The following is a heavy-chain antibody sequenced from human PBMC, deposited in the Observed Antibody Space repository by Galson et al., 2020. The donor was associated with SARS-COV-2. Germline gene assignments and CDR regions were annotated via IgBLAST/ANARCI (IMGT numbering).Heavy chain of an antibody. J-gene: IGHJ6*02. CDR2: INPNTGAT. Sequence: GESLKISCRASGSPFIGYYIHWVRQAPGQGLEWMGWINPNTGATHHAEKFQDRVTMTRDTSISTAYMELIRLTSDDTAVYYCARSVCNSPGCHNFYYNGMDVWGQGTTVTVSS. CDR3: ARSVCNSPGCHNFYYNGMDV. V-gene: IGHV1-2*02. CDR1: GSPFIGYY. D-gene: IGHD2-2*02.